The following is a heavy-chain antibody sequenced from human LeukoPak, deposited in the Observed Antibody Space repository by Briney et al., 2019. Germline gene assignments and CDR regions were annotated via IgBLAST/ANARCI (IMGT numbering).Heavy chain of an antibody. Sequence: GGSLRLSCAASGVTFSSYGMHWVRQAPGKGLEWVAFIRYDGSNKYYADSVKGRFTISRDNSKNTLYLQMNSLRAEDTAVYYCAKGGGYEAQYYYYYLDVWGRGTTVTISS. CDR1: GVTFSSYG. D-gene: IGHD5-12*01. J-gene: IGHJ6*03. CDR2: IRYDGSNK. CDR3: AKGGGYEAQYYYYYLDV. V-gene: IGHV3-30*02.